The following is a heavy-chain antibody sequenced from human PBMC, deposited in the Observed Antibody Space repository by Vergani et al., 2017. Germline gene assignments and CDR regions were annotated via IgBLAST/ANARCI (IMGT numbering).Heavy chain of an antibody. CDR3: AKYYLYYDSSGYYEGGDAFDI. J-gene: IGHJ3*02. Sequence: VQLVESGGGVVQPGRSLRLSCAASGFTFSSYGMHWVRQAPGKGLEWVAVISYDGSNKYYAESVTGRFTISRENSKNTLYLQMNRLRAEYTAVYYCAKYYLYYDSSGYYEGGDAFDIWGQGTMVTVSS. V-gene: IGHV3-30*18. CDR1: GFTFSSYG. D-gene: IGHD3-22*01. CDR2: ISYDGSNK.